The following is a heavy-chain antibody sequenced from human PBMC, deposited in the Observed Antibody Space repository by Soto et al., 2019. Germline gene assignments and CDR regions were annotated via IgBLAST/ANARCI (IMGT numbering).Heavy chain of an antibody. D-gene: IGHD1-1*01. J-gene: IGHJ5*02. CDR1: GGTFSSYA. CDR2: IIPIFGTA. CDR3: ARDYSRTNWFDP. V-gene: IGHV1-69*13. Sequence: ASVEVSCKAAGGTFSSYAISWVRQAPGQGLEWMGGIIPIFGTANYAQKFQGRVTITADESTSTAYMELSSLRSEDTAVYYCARDYSRTNWFDPWGQGTLVTVSS.